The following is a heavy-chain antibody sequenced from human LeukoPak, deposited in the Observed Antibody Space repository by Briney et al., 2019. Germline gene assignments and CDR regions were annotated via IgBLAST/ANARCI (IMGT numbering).Heavy chain of an antibody. CDR3: TRVGYIDEGIDY. J-gene: IGHJ4*02. CDR2: IKQDGSKK. Sequence: GGSLRLSCAASDFTFTSYAMSWVRQAPGKGLEWVANIKQDGSKKSYVDSVKGRFTISRDNAKNSLYLQMNSLRAEDTAIYYCTRVGYIDEGIDYWGQGTLVTVSS. V-gene: IGHV3-7*04. CDR1: DFTFTSYA. D-gene: IGHD5-24*01.